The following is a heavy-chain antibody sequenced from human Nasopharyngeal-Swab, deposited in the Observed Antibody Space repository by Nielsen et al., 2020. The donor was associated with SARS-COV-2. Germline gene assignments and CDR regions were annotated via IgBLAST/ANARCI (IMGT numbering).Heavy chain of an antibody. J-gene: IGHJ4*02. V-gene: IGHV3-21*01. D-gene: IGHD5-18*01. CDR1: GFTFSSYS. Sequence: GESLKISCAASGFTFSSYSMNWVRQAPGKGLEWVSSISSSSSYIYYADSVKGRFTISRDNAKNSLYLQMNSLRAEDTAVYCCARMRTARLWYGNWGQGTLVTVSS. CDR2: ISSSSSYI. CDR3: ARMRTARLWYGN.